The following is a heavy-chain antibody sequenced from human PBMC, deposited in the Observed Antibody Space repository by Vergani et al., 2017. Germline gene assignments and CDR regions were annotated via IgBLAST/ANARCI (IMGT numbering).Heavy chain of an antibody. Sequence: EVQLLESGGGLVQPGGSLSLSCAASGFTFSSYAMSWVRQAPGKGLEWVSAISGSGGSTYYADSVKGRFTISRDNSKNTLYLQMNSLRAEDTAVYYCAKEGDYGSGSYYYYYYMDVWGKGTTVTVSS. CDR3: AKEGDYGSGSYYYYYYMDV. CDR2: ISGSGGST. D-gene: IGHD3-10*01. V-gene: IGHV3-23*01. J-gene: IGHJ6*03. CDR1: GFTFSSYA.